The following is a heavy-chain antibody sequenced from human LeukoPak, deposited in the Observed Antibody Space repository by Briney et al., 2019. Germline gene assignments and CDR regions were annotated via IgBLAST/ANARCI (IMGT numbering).Heavy chain of an antibody. CDR2: SGNDGST. J-gene: IGHJ3*01. CDR3: ASQTKYYSASAGSYWGAFDL. D-gene: IGHD3-10*01. Sequence: QAGGSLRLSCAASGPTFYDQAMHWVRQGPGTGLEWVALSGNDGSTYYADSVRGRFTISRDSKNSLYLEMDSLRTEDTALYYCASQTKYYSASAGSYWGAFDLWGQGTMVIVFS. V-gene: IGHV3-43*02. CDR1: GPTFYDQA.